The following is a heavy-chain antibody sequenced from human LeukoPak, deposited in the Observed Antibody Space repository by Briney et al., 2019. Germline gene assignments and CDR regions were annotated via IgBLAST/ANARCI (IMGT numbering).Heavy chain of an antibody. J-gene: IGHJ4*02. V-gene: IGHV3-23*01. CDR1: GFTFSSYA. CDR2: ISGSGGST. D-gene: IGHD3-22*01. Sequence: PGGSLRLSCAASGFTFSSYAMSWVRQAPGKGLEWVSAISGSGGSTYYADSVKGRFTISRDNSKNTLYLQMNSLRAEDTAVFYCAKVPDYYDSSGYAYWGQGTLVTVSS. CDR3: AKVPDYYDSSGYAY.